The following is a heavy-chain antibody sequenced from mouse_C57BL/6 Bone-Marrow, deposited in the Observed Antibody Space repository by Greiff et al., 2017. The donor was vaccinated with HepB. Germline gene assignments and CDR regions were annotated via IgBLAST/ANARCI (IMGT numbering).Heavy chain of an antibody. D-gene: IGHD1-1*01. V-gene: IGHV2-2*01. CDR1: GFSFTSYG. Sequence: VQLQQSGPGLVQPSQCLSITCTASGFSFTSYGVHWVRQSPGKGLEWLGVIWSGGSTDYNAAFISRLSISKDNSKTQIFFKMNSLQADDTSIYYCARNEITTVVGGFDYWGQGTTLTVSS. J-gene: IGHJ2*01. CDR2: IWSGGST. CDR3: ARNEITTVVGGFDY.